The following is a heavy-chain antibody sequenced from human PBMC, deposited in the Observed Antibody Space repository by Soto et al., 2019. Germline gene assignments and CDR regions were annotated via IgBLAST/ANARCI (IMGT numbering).Heavy chain of an antibody. J-gene: IGHJ4*02. CDR2: IRSKVNNLET. V-gene: IGHV3-73*01. D-gene: IGHD3-16*01. CDR3: TRLITPLDY. CDR1: GFTFSDST. Sequence: GGSLRLSCAASGFTFSDSTMHWVRQTSGRGLEWLGRIRSKVNNLETVYAASVKGRFTISRDDSKNTAYLQMNSLKTEDTAVYYCTRLITPLDYRGRGTLVTVSS.